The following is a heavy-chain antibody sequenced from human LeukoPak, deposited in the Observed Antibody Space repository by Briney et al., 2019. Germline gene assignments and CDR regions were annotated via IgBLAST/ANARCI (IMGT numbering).Heavy chain of an antibody. D-gene: IGHD4-17*01. J-gene: IGHJ5*02. CDR2: IKYDGINT. Sequence: GGSLRLSCEASGFPFDKYFMHWVRQAPGKGLEWVAAIKYDGINTYYADSVKGRFTISRDNSKNTLFLQINSLRVEDTAMYFCARVPGDYGDRWGQGTQVIVSS. CDR1: GFPFDKYF. V-gene: IGHV3-33*03. CDR3: ARVPGDYGDR.